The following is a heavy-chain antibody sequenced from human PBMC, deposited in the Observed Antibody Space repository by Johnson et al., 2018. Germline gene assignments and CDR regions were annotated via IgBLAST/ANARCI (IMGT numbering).Heavy chain of an antibody. CDR1: GFTFSSYW. CDR3: TRCESVYYYYYMDV. V-gene: IGHV3-7*03. Sequence: VQLQESGGGLVQPGGSLRLSCAASGFTFSSYWMSWVRQAPGKGLEWVANIKQDGSEKYYVDSVKGRFTISRDNAKNSLYLQMNSLKTEDTAVYYCTRCESVYYYYYMDVWGKGTTVTVSS. CDR2: IKQDGSEK. J-gene: IGHJ6*03.